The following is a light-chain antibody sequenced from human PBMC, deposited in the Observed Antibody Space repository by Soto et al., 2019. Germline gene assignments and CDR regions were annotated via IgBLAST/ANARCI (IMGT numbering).Light chain of an antibody. V-gene: IGLV2-11*01. CDR1: SSDVGGYNY. Sequence: QSALTQPRSVSGSPGQSVTISCTGTSSDVGGYNYVSWYQQHPGKAPKLLIYTVNKRPSGVPDRFSGSKSGNTASLAINGLHSEDEADYYCASWDDNLNGGVFGGGTKLTVL. CDR2: TVN. CDR3: ASWDDNLNGGV. J-gene: IGLJ3*02.